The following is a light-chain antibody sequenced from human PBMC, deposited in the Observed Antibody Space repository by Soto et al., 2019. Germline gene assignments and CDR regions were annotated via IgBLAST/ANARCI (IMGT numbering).Light chain of an antibody. CDR1: QSVSSD. V-gene: IGKV3-15*01. Sequence: EIVMTQSPATLSVSPGERATLSCRASQSVSSDLAWYHQKPGQAPRLLIYGASTRATGIPARFSGSGSGTEFTLTINSLQSEDFAVYYCQQYNNWPRTFGQGTMGDIK. CDR2: GAS. J-gene: IGKJ1*01. CDR3: QQYNNWPRT.